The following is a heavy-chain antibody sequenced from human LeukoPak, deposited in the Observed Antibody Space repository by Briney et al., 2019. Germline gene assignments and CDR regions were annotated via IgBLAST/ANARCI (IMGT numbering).Heavy chain of an antibody. CDR2: ISDSGGST. V-gene: IGHV3-23*01. Sequence: GGSLRLSCAVSGVTLNNYGMSWVRQAPGKGLEWVAGISDSGGSTNYADSVKGRFTISRDNPKNTLFLQMNSLRAEDTAVYFCAKRGVVIRVILVGFHKEAYYFDSWGQGALVTVSS. J-gene: IGHJ4*02. CDR3: AKRGVVIRVILVGFHKEAYYFDS. CDR1: GVTLNNYG. D-gene: IGHD3/OR15-3a*01.